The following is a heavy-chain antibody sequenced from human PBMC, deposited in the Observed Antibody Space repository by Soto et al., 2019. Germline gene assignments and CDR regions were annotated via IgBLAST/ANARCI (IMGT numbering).Heavy chain of an antibody. V-gene: IGHV2-5*02. CDR3: AHRGGNNGYKYNYFDF. Sequence: QITLKESGPTLVKPTQTLTLTCTFSGFSLTTSGVGVGWIRQPPGKALEWLALIYWDGDKRYSPSLKSRLTTTKDTSKKQVVLRMTYMDPVDTATYHCAHRGGNNGYKYNYFDFWGQGALVTVSS. CDR1: GFSLTTSGVG. CDR2: IYWDGDK. D-gene: IGHD5-12*01. J-gene: IGHJ4*02.